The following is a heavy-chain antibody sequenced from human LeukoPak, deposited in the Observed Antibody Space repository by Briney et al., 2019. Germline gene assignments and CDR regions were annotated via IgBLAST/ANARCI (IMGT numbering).Heavy chain of an antibody. J-gene: IGHJ5*02. Sequence: PGGSLRLSCAASGFTFSSYAMSWVRQAPGKGLEWVSAISGSGDSTYYADSVRGRFTISRDNSKNTLYLQMNSLRAEDTAVYYCAKDQGPVRFWSGEINWFDPWGQGTLVTVSS. CDR1: GFTFSSYA. CDR3: AKDQGPVRFWSGEINWFDP. V-gene: IGHV3-23*01. CDR2: ISGSGDST. D-gene: IGHD3-3*01.